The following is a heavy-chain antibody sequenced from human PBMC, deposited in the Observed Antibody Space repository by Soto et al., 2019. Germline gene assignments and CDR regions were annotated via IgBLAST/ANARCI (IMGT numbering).Heavy chain of an antibody. CDR1: GGTFSGYY. V-gene: IGHV4-34*01. Sequence: SETLSLTCAVYGGTFSGYYWSWIRQPPGKGLEWIGEINHSGSTNYNPSLKSRVTISVDTSKNQFSLKLSSVTAADTAVYYCASSGWWYFDYWGQGTLVTVSS. CDR3: ASSGWWYFDY. D-gene: IGHD6-19*01. CDR2: INHSGST. J-gene: IGHJ4*02.